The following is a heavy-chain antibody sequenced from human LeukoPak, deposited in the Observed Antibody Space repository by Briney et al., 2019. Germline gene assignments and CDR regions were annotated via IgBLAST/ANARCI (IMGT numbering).Heavy chain of an antibody. CDR1: GYTFTDYY. CDR3: ARRMRSYSTFDY. V-gene: IGHV1-2*02. J-gene: IGHJ4*02. Sequence: EASVKVSCKASGYTFTDYYMPWVRQAPGQGLEWMGWINPNSGGTNYAQKFQGRVTMTRDTSISTAYMELSRLRSDDTAVYYCARRMRSYSTFDYWGQGTLVTVSS. D-gene: IGHD5-18*01. CDR2: INPNSGGT.